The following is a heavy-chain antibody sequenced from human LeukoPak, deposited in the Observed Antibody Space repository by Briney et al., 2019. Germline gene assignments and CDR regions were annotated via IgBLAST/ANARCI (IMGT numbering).Heavy chain of an antibody. CDR2: ISYDGSNK. D-gene: IGHD1-7*01. V-gene: IGHV3-30-3*01. CDR1: GFTFSSYA. Sequence: PGRSLRLSCAASGFTFSSYAMHWVRQAPGKGLEWVAVISYDGSNKYYADSVKGRLTISRDNSKNTLYLQMNSLRAEDTAVYYCARSTRANWNWNYLDYWGQGTLVTVSS. CDR3: ARSTRANWNWNYLDY. J-gene: IGHJ4*02.